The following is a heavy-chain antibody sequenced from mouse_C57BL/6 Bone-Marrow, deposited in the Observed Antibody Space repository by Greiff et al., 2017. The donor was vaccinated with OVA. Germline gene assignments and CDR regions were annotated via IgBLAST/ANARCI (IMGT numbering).Heavy chain of an antibody. CDR3: TRESAIYYDYDAWFAY. Sequence: EVQLVESGEGLVKPGGSLKLSCAASGFTFSSYAMSWVRQTPEKRLEWVAYISSGGDYIYYADTVKGRFTISRDNARNTLYLQMSRLKSEDTAMYYCTRESAIYYDYDAWFAYWGQGTLVTVSA. V-gene: IGHV5-9-1*02. J-gene: IGHJ3*01. CDR2: ISSGGDYI. D-gene: IGHD2-4*01. CDR1: GFTFSSYA.